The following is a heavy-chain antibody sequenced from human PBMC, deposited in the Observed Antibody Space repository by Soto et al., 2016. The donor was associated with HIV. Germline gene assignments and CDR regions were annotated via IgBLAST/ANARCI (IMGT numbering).Heavy chain of an antibody. J-gene: IGHJ4*02. D-gene: IGHD1-7*01. CDR3: ARGLPWNYEAYGGALDY. CDR2: INWNGGST. V-gene: IGHV3-20*04. CDR1: GFTFDDYG. Sequence: EVQLVESGGGVVRPGGSLRLSCAASGFTFDDYGMSWVRQAPGKGLEWVSGINWNGGSTGYADSVKGRFTISRDNAKNSLYLQMNSLRAEDTALYYCARGLPWNYEAYGGALDYWGQGTLVTVSS.